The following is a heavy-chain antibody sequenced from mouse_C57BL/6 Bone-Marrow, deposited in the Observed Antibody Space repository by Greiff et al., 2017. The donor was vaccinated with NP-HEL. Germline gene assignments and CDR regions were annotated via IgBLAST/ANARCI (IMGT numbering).Heavy chain of an antibody. J-gene: IGHJ4*01. CDR2: IDPEDGDT. Sequence: EVQLQQSGAELVRPGASVKLSCTASGFNIKDYYMHWVKQRPEQGLEWIGRIDPEDGDTEYAPKFQGKATMTADTSSNTAYLQLSSLTSEDTAVYYCTGGSRKRDAMDYWGQGTSVTVSS. CDR3: TGGSRKRDAMDY. V-gene: IGHV14-1*01. CDR1: GFNIKDYY.